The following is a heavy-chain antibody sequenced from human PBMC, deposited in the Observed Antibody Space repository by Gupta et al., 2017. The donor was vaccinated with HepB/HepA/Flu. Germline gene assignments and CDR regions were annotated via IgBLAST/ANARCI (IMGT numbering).Heavy chain of an antibody. CDR3: ARGSGIAARPPPWGTDYYDGMDV. D-gene: IGHD6-6*01. CDR2: INHSGST. V-gene: IGHV4-34*01. J-gene: IGHJ6*02. Sequence: VQLQQWGAGLLKPSETLSLTCSVYGGSFSGYYLSWIRQPPGKGLEWIGEINHSGSTNDNPSLKRRGTISVDTSKNQFSLKLSSVTDADTAVDYCARGSGIAARPPPWGTDYYDGMDVWGQGTTVTVAS. CDR1: GGSFSGYY.